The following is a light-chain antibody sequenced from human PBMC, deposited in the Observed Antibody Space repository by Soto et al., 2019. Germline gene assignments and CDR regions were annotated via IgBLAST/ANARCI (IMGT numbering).Light chain of an antibody. J-gene: IGKJ4*01. CDR3: PQYVISILT. Sequence: DIVLTQSPGTLYLSPGERATLSCRASQSVTSTYLAWSQQKPGQAPRLLIYGASSTSTGIPDRVSGSGSGTGFTLTISSLEPEDCAVYDSPQYVISILTFGIGTQVDIK. CDR2: GAS. CDR1: QSVTSTY. V-gene: IGKV3-20*01.